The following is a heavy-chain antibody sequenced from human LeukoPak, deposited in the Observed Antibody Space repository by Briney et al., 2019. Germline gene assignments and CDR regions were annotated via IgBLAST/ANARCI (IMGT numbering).Heavy chain of an antibody. D-gene: IGHD3-10*01. J-gene: IGHJ4*02. Sequence: GGSLRLSCAASGFTFSDYYMTWIRQAPGKGLEWVSYISNTGSTIYYADSVKGRFTISRDNTKNSLYLQMNSLRAEDTAVNYCAKRNSGFDYWGQGTPVTVSS. CDR1: GFTFSDYY. CDR2: ISNTGSTI. CDR3: AKRNSGFDY. V-gene: IGHV3-11*01.